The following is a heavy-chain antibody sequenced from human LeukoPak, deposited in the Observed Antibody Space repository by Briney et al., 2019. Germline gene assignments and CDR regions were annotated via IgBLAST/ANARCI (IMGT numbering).Heavy chain of an antibody. D-gene: IGHD5-18*01. CDR3: ARDLGYPNWFDP. CDR2: ISSSSSYI. V-gene: IGHV3-21*01. CDR1: GFTFSSYS. Sequence: GGSLRLSCAASGFTFSSYSMNWVRQAPGKGLEWVSSISSSSSYIYYADSVEGRFTISRDNAKNSLYLQMNSLRAEDTAVYYCARDLGYPNWFDPWGQGTLVTVSS. J-gene: IGHJ5*02.